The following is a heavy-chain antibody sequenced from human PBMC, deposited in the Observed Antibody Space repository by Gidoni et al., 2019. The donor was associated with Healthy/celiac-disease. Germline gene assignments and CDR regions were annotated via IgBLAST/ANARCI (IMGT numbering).Heavy chain of an antibody. CDR1: GYTFTSSD. D-gene: IGHD2-21*02. J-gene: IGHJ3*02. Sequence: VQLAQSGAEVKKTGASVKVSCKASGYTFTSSDNNWVRQATGQGLEWMGWMNPNIGNTGYAQKFQGRVTMTRNTSISTAYMELSSLGAEDTAVYYCARGRGDSNHAFDIWGQGTMVTVSS. CDR2: MNPNIGNT. CDR3: ARGRGDSNHAFDI. V-gene: IGHV1-8*01.